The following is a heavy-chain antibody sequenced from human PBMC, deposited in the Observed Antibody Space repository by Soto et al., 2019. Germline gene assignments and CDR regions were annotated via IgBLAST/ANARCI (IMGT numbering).Heavy chain of an antibody. CDR3: ARGPPTMIVDRYFQH. V-gene: IGHV1-69*13. CDR2: IIPIFGTA. J-gene: IGHJ1*01. Sequence: SVKVSCKASGGTFSSYAISWVRQAPGQGLEWMGGIIPIFGTANYAQKFQGRVTITADESTSTAYMELSSLRSEDTAVYYCARGPPTMIVDRYFQHWGQGTLVTVSS. CDR1: GGTFSSYA. D-gene: IGHD3-22*01.